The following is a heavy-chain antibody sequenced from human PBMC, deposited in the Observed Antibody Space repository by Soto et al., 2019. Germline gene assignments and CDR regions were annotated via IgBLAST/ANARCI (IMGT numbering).Heavy chain of an antibody. Sequence: QVQLVESGGGVVQPGRSLRLSCAASGFTFSSYGMHWVRQAPGMGLEWVAVIWYDGSNKYYADSVKGRFTISRDNSKNTLYLQMNSLRAEDTAVYYCAREGVVAGWNWFDPWGQGTLVTVSS. CDR2: IWYDGSNK. J-gene: IGHJ5*02. V-gene: IGHV3-33*01. CDR1: GFTFSSYG. D-gene: IGHD6-19*01. CDR3: AREGVVAGWNWFDP.